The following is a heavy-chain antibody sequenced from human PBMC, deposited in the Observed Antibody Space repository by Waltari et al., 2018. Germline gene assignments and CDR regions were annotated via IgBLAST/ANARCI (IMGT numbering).Heavy chain of an antibody. J-gene: IGHJ4*02. CDR2: IYHSGST. CDR3: ARGGGVVAATPYYFDY. D-gene: IGHD2-15*01. CDR1: GYSISSGYY. V-gene: IGHV4-38-2*01. Sequence: QVQLQESGPGLVKPSETLSLTCAVSGYSISSGYYWGWIRQPPGKGLEWIGSIYHSGSTYYNPSLKSRVTISVDTSKNQFSLKLSSVTAADTAVYYCARGGGVVAATPYYFDYWGQGTLVTVSS.